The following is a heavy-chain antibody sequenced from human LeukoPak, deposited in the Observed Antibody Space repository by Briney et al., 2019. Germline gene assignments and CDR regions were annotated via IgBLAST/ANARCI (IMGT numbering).Heavy chain of an antibody. CDR2: ISPNSGGT. J-gene: IGHJ4*02. CDR1: GDTFTAYY. V-gene: IGHV1-2*02. Sequence: ASVKVSCKASGDTFTAYYMHWVRQAPGQGLEWMGWISPNSGGTNYAQKFQGRVTMTRDTSISTAYMELSRLRSDDTAVYYCAAYDFLDYWGQGTLVTVSS. D-gene: IGHD3-3*01. CDR3: AAYDFLDY.